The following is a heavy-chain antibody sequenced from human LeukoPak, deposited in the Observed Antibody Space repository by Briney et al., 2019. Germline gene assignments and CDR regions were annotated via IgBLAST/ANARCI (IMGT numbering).Heavy chain of an antibody. CDR2: IYYSGST. J-gene: IGHJ4*02. CDR3: ARVDGSGWYIDY. V-gene: IGHV4-39*07. D-gene: IGHD6-19*01. Sequence: ETLSLTCTVSGGSISSSSYYWGWIRQPPGKGLEWIGSIYYSGSTYYNPSLKSRVTISVDTSKNQFSLKLSSVTAADTAVYYCARVDGSGWYIDYWGQGTLVTVSS. CDR1: GGSISSSSYY.